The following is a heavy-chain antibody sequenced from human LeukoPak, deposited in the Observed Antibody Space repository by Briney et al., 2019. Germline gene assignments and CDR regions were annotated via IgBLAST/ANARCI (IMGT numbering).Heavy chain of an antibody. J-gene: IGHJ3*02. CDR3: ARDLRVNNWNYDAFDI. Sequence: SETLSLTCTVSGGSISSYYWSWIRQPPGKGLEWIGYIYYSGSTNYNPSLKSRVTISVDTSKNQFSLKLSSVTAADTAVYYCARDLRVNNWNYDAFDIWGQGTMVTVSS. D-gene: IGHD1-7*01. CDR1: GGSISSYY. CDR2: IYYSGST. V-gene: IGHV4-59*01.